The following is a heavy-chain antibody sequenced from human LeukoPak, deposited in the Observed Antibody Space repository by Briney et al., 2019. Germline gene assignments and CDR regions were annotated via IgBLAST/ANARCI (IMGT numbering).Heavy chain of an antibody. J-gene: IGHJ4*02. CDR2: IKQDGSEK. V-gene: IGHV3-7*04. CDR3: ARALGNSTGDY. Sequence: GGSLRLSCAASRFTFSNFWMTLVRQAPEKRLEWVANIKQDGSEKNYVDSVKGRFTISRDNAKNSLYMQMNSLRAEDTAVYYCARALGNSTGDYWGQGTLVTVSS. D-gene: IGHD7-27*01. CDR1: RFTFSNFW.